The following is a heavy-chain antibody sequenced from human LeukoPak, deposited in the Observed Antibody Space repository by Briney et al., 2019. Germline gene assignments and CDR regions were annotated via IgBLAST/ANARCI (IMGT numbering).Heavy chain of an antibody. D-gene: IGHD6-19*01. J-gene: IGHJ6*03. CDR3: ARDLPIAVAGPPV. Sequence: SETLSLTCTVSGGSISSSSYYWGWIRQPPGKGLEWIGSIYYSGSTYYNPSLKSRVTISVDTSKNQFSLKLSSVTAADTAVYYCARDLPIAVAGPPVWGKGTTVTVS. CDR2: IYYSGST. CDR1: GGSISSSSYY. V-gene: IGHV4-39*07.